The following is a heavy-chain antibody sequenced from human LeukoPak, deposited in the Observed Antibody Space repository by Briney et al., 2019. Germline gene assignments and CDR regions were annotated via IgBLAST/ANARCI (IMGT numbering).Heavy chain of an antibody. D-gene: IGHD1-26*01. CDR1: AFTFSTYV. Sequence: GGSLRLSCAASAFTFSTYVMSWVRQAPGKGLEWVSSISDSGGTTYYADSVKGRFTISRDNSKNTLYLQMNSPSAEDTAVYYCAKGSAGGYFDYWGQGTLVTVSS. CDR3: AKGSAGGYFDY. CDR2: ISDSGGTT. V-gene: IGHV3-23*01. J-gene: IGHJ4*02.